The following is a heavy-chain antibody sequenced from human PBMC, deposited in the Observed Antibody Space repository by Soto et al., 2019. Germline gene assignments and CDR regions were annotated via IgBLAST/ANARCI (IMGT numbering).Heavy chain of an antibody. D-gene: IGHD3-9*01. J-gene: IGHJ4*02. V-gene: IGHV1-18*01. CDR3: ARDLLAYVILTGYYLMGYFDY. CDR2: ISAYNGNT. Sequence: QVQLVQSGAEVKKPGASVKVSCKASGYTFTSYGISWVRQAPGQGLEWMGWISAYNGNTNYAQKPQGRVTMTTDTATSTAYMELRSLRSDDTAVYYCARDLLAYVILTGYYLMGYFDYWGQGTLVTVSS. CDR1: GYTFTSYG.